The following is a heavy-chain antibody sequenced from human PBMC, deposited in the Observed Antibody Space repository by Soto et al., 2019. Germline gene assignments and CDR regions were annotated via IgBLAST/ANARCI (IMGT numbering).Heavy chain of an antibody. CDR1: GGSISSYY. CDR2: IYYSGST. D-gene: IGHD2-15*01. V-gene: IGHV4-59*08. J-gene: IGHJ4*02. CDR3: ARGHCSGGSCNPFDY. Sequence: SETLSLTCTVSGGSISSYYWSWIRQPPGKGLEWIGYIYYSGSTNYNPSLKSRVTISVDTSKNQFSLKLSSVTAADTAVYYCARGHCSGGSCNPFDYWGQGTLVTVSS.